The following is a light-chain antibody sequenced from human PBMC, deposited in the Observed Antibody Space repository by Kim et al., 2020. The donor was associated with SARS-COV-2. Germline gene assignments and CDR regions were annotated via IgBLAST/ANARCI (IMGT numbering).Light chain of an antibody. Sequence: ASVGDRSNITCRASQSITIYLNWYQHKAGKAPNLLIYGAYNLQSGVPSRFSGSGSGTDFTLTISSLQPEDFATYYCQQSYSIPYTFGQGTKVDIK. CDR3: QQSYSIPYT. J-gene: IGKJ2*01. CDR1: QSITIY. V-gene: IGKV1-39*01. CDR2: GAY.